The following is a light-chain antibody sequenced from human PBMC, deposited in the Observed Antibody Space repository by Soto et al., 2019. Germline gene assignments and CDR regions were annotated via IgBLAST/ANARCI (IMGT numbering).Light chain of an antibody. J-gene: IGLJ1*01. CDR3: SSKRDSSTLFV. V-gene: IGLV2-14*01. CDR1: SSDVGAYNY. Sequence: QSALTQPASVSGSPGQSITISCTGTSSDVGAYNYVSWYQHHPGKVPKLLIYEVTNRPSGVSDRFSGSKSGNTASLTISGLQAEDEADYSCSSKRDSSTLFVFGTGTKVTVL. CDR2: EVT.